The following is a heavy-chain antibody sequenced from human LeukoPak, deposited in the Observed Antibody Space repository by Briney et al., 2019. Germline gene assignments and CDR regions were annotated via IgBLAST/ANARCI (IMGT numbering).Heavy chain of an antibody. V-gene: IGHV4-30-4*01. D-gene: IGHD3-22*01. Sequence: SQTLSLTCTVSGGSISSGDYYWSWIRQPPGKGLEWLAYMYYSGSTYYNSSLKSRVTMSADTSKNQLSLKLSSVTAADTAVYYCARPYYYDSRIDPLGQGIMVTVSS. CDR3: ARPYYYDSRIDP. J-gene: IGHJ5*02. CDR1: GGSISSGDYY. CDR2: MYYSGST.